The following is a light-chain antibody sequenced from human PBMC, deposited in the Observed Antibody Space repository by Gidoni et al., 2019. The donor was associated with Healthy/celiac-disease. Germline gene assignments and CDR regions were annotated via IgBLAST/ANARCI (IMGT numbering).Light chain of an antibody. J-gene: IGKJ4*01. CDR2: GAS. CDR3: QPYGSS. Sequence: QAPMLLIYGASSRATGIPDRFSGSGFGTDFTLPISRLVPEDFAVYYCQPYGSSFGGGTKVEIK. V-gene: IGKV3-20*01.